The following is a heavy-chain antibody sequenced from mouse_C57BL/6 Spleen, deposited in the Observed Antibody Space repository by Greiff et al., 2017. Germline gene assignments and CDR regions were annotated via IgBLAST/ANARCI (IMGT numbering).Heavy chain of an antibody. V-gene: IGHV5-16*01. D-gene: IGHD2-2*01. Sequence: EVKVVESEGGLVQPGSSMKLSCTASGFTFSDYHMAWVRQVPEKGLEWVANINYDGSSTYYLDSLKSRFIISRDNAKNILYLQMSSLKSEDTATYYCARDRGGYDDYWYFDVWGTGTTVTVSS. CDR2: INYDGSST. CDR3: ARDRGGYDDYWYFDV. CDR1: GFTFSDYH. J-gene: IGHJ1*03.